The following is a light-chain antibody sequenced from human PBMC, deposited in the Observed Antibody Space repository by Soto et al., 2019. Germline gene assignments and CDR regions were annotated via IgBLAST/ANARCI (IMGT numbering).Light chain of an antibody. Sequence: DIQMTQSPYSLSASVGDRVTITCRASQSISSYLNWYQQKPGKAPKLLIYAASSLQSGVPSRFSGSGSGTDFTLTISSLQPEDFATYYCQQSDSTRWTFGQGTKVEIK. CDR1: QSISSY. CDR2: AAS. V-gene: IGKV1-39*01. J-gene: IGKJ1*01. CDR3: QQSDSTRWT.